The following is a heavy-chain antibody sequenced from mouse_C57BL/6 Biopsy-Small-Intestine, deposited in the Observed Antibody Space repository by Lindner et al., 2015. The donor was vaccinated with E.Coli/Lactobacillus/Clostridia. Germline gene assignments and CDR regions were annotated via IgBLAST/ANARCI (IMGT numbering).Heavy chain of an antibody. CDR1: GYTFTAYY. J-gene: IGHJ4*01. V-gene: IGHV1-84*02. CDR3: ARDNLEIRIADAGSWFDP. CDR2: IKPTTGAT. D-gene: IGHD4-1*01. Sequence: SVKVSCKTSGYTFTAYYIHWVRHALGQGPEWMGWIKPTTGATNYAQKFRGRVTLTRDTSDSTAYMELSGLRSDDTAVYYCARDNLEIRIADAGSWFDPWGQGTLVTVSS.